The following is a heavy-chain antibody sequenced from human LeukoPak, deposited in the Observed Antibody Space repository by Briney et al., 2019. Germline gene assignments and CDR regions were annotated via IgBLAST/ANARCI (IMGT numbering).Heavy chain of an antibody. CDR2: ISGSGGST. V-gene: IGHV3-23*01. CDR3: AKEPDYGGNGGLFDY. CDR1: GFTFSSYA. D-gene: IGHD4-23*01. J-gene: IGHJ4*02. Sequence: AGGSLRLSCAASGFTFSSYAMSWVRQAPGKGLEWVSAISGSGGSTYYADSVKGRFTISRDNSKNTLYLQMNSLRAEDTAVYYCAKEPDYGGNGGLFDYWGQGTLVTVSS.